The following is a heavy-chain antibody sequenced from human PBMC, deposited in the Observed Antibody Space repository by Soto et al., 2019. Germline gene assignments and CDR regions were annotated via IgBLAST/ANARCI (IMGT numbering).Heavy chain of an antibody. CDR2: TRNKANSYTT. J-gene: IGHJ4*02. CDR1: GFTFSDHY. D-gene: IGHD3-16*01. Sequence: GGSLRLSCAVSGFTFSDHYMDWVRQAPGKGLEWVGRTRNKANSYTTEYAASVKGRFTISRDDSKNSLYLEMSSLKTEDTAVYYCVRLGRYHFDYWGQGTLVPVSS. CDR3: VRLGRYHFDY. V-gene: IGHV3-72*01.